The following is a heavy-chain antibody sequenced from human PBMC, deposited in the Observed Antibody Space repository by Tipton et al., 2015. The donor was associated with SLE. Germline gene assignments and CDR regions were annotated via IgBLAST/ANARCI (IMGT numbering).Heavy chain of an antibody. CDR2: FYSGGTI. CDR3: ARGRRDGYSHDAFDI. D-gene: IGHD5-24*01. Sequence: EASGFAVSDNYMSWVRQAPGEGLEWISVFYSGGTIKYADSVKARFTISRDYSDNTLSLQMNYLRVEDTAVYYCARGRRDGYSHDAFDIWGQGTVVTVSS. V-gene: IGHV3-66*01. J-gene: IGHJ3*02. CDR1: GFAVSDNY.